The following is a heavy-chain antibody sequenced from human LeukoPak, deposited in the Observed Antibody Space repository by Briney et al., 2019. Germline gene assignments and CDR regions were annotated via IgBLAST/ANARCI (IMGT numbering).Heavy chain of an antibody. CDR1: GFTFSSYA. CDR2: FSGSGGNT. D-gene: IGHD6-13*01. J-gene: IGHJ4*02. Sequence: GGSLRLSCAASGFTFSSYAMSWVRQAPGKGLEWVSTFSGSGGNTYYADSVKGRFTISRDNSKNTLYLQMNSLRAEDTAVYYCAKLRMFLAAAGTPYYFDYWGQGTLVTVSS. V-gene: IGHV3-23*01. CDR3: AKLRMFLAAAGTPYYFDY.